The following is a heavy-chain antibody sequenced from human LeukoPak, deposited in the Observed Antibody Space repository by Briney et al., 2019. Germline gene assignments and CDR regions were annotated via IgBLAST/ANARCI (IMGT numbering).Heavy chain of an antibody. V-gene: IGHV3-23*01. CDR3: AKDAPDYYGYRGYFDY. Sequence: PGGSLRLSCAASGFTFSSYAMSWDRQAPGKGLEWVSAISGSGGSTYYADSVKGRFTISRDNSKNTLYLQMNSLRAEDTAVYYCAKDAPDYYGYRGYFDYWGQGTLVTVSS. CDR2: ISGSGGST. J-gene: IGHJ4*02. CDR1: GFTFSSYA. D-gene: IGHD3-10*01.